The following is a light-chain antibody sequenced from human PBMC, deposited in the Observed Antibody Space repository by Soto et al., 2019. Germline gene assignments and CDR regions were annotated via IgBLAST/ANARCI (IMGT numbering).Light chain of an antibody. CDR1: QSFTSN. CDR2: GAS. Sequence: EIVMTQSPATLSVSPGERATLSCRASQSFTSNLAWYQQKPGQAPRLLIYGASTRATGIPARFSGSGSGTEFTLTISSLQSEDFEVYSCQQYNNWPPAWTFGQGTKVEIK. CDR3: QQYNNWPPAWT. J-gene: IGKJ1*01. V-gene: IGKV3-15*01.